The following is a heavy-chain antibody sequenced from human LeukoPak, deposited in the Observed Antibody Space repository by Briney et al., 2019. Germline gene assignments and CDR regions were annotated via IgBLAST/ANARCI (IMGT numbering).Heavy chain of an antibody. V-gene: IGHV4-31*03. CDR2: ISKTGKT. D-gene: IGHD3-22*01. J-gene: IGHJ4*02. CDR3: TGERDYYDNSGYYYSYFDS. Sequence: SQTLSLTCTVSGGSISSGSYYWTWIRQDPGKGLEWIGYISKTGKTFSNLSLKSRVTISVDTSKNQFSLKLTSVTAADTAVYFCTGERDYYDNSGYYYSYFDSWGQGTLVTVSS. CDR1: GGSISSGSYY.